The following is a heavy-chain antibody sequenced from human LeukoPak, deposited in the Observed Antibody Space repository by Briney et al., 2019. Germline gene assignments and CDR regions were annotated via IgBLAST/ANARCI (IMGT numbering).Heavy chain of an antibody. CDR1: GGTFSSYA. V-gene: IGHV1-69*06. CDR2: IIPIFGTA. J-gene: IGHJ3*02. D-gene: IGHD3-22*01. Sequence: RASVKVSCKASGGTFSSYAISWVRQAPGQGLEWMGGIIPIFGTANYAQKFQGRVTITADKATSTAYMELSSLRSEDTAVYYCAREMYHYDSSGYYYLPDAFDIWGQGTMVTVSS. CDR3: AREMYHYDSSGYYYLPDAFDI.